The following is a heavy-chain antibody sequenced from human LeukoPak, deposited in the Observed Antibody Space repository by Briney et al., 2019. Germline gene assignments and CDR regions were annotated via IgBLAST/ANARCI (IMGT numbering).Heavy chain of an antibody. J-gene: IGHJ6*02. CDR2: INSDGGKT. CDR1: GFAFHAFD. V-gene: IGHV3-43*02. CDR3: ATWAFHHGLDV. Sequence: GGSLRLSCAASGFAFHAFDMYWVRQAPGKGLEWVSRINSDGGKTYYADSVRGRFTISRDNSKNSLYLQMNSLRTDDAALYYCATWAFHHGLDVWGQGTTVAVSS. D-gene: IGHD1-26*01.